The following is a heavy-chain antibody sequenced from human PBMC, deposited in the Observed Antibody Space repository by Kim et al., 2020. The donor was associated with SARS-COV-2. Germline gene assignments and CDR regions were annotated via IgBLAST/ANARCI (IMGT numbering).Heavy chain of an antibody. V-gene: IGHV4-34*01. CDR1: GGSFSGYY. Sequence: SETLSLTCAVYGGSFSGYYWSWIRQPPGKGLEWIGEINHSGSTNYNPSLKSRVTISVDTSKNQFSLMLNSVTAADTAVYYCARCRYDSSGPLAYAFDMWG. CDR2: INHSGST. D-gene: IGHD3-22*01. J-gene: IGHJ3*02. CDR3: ARCRYDSSGPLAYAFDM.